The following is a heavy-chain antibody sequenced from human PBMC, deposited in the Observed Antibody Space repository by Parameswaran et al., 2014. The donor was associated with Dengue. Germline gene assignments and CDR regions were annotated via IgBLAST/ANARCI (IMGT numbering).Heavy chain of an antibody. CDR3: ATTTVTTLDYYYYGMDV. V-gene: IGHV1-2*02. J-gene: IGHJ6*02. D-gene: IGHD4-17*01. Sequence: WVRQAPGQGLEWMGWINPNSGGTNYAQKFQGRVTMTRDTSISTAYMELSRLRSDDTAVYYCATTTVTTLDYYYYGMDVWGQGTTVTVSS. CDR2: INPNSGGT.